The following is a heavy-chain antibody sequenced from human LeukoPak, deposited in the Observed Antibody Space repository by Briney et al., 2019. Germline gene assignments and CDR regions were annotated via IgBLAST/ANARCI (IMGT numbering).Heavy chain of an antibody. CDR3: ARAIPPYNGPFDY. CDR1: GGSISSHY. V-gene: IGHV4-59*11. D-gene: IGHD5-24*01. J-gene: IGHJ4*02. CDR2: IYYNGNT. Sequence: SETLSLTCTVSGGSISSHYWSWIRQPPGKGLEWIGYIYYNGNTNYNPSLKSRVTISVDTSGNQFSLKLTSVTAADTAVYYCARAIPPYNGPFDYWGQGTLVTVSS.